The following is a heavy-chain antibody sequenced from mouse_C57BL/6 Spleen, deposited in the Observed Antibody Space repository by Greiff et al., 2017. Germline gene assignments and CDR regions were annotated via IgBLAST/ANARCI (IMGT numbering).Heavy chain of an antibody. CDR2: IYPGDGDT. CDR3: ARNYFDY. CDR1: GYAFSSSW. J-gene: IGHJ2*01. Sequence: QVQLQQSGPELVKPGASVKISCKASGYAFSSSWMNWVKQRPGKGLEWIGRIYPGDGDTNYNGKFKGKATLTADKSSSTAYMQLSSLTSADSAVYFCARNYFDYWGQGTTLTVSS. V-gene: IGHV1-82*01.